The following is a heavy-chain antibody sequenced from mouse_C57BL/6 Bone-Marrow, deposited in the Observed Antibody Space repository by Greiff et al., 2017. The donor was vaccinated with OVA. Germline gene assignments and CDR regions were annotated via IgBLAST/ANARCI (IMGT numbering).Heavy chain of an antibody. J-gene: IGHJ4*01. CDR1: GFTFSDFY. CDR3: ARDAMGAGSYYYAMDY. CDR2: SRNKANDYTT. D-gene: IGHD3-3*01. V-gene: IGHV7-1*01. Sequence: EVKLMESGGGLVQSGRSLRLSCATSGFTFSDFYMEWVRQAPGKGLEWIAASRNKANDYTTEYSASVKGRFIVSRDTSQSILYLQMNALRAEDTAIYYCARDAMGAGSYYYAMDYWGQGTSVTVSS.